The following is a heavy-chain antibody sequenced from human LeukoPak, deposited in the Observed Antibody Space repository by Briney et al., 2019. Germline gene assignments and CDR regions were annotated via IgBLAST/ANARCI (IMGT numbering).Heavy chain of an antibody. CDR2: FDPEDGET. CDR1: GYTLTELS. CDR3: ATNNPIVVVPAAFRDYYYYMDV. D-gene: IGHD2-2*01. Sequence: ASVKVSCKVSGYTLTELSMHWVRQAPGKGLELMGGFDPEDGETIYAQKFQGRVTMTEDTSTDTAYMELSSLRSEDTAVYYCATNNPIVVVPAAFRDYYYYMDVWGKGTTVTVSS. V-gene: IGHV1-24*01. J-gene: IGHJ6*03.